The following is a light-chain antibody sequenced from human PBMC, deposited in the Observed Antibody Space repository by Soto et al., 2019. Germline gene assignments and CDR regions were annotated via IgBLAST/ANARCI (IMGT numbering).Light chain of an antibody. J-gene: IGKJ2*01. V-gene: IGKV3-20*01. CDR1: QSVSSSY. Sequence: EIVLTQSPGTLSLSPGERATPSCRASQSVSSSYLAWYQQKPGQAPRLLIYGASNRATGIPDRFSGSGSGTDFTLTISRLEPEDFAVYYCQQYGSSPLYTFGQGTMLEIK. CDR2: GAS. CDR3: QQYGSSPLYT.